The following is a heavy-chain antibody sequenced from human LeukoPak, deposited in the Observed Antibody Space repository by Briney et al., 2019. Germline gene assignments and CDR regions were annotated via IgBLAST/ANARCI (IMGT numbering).Heavy chain of an antibody. Sequence: SVKVSCKASGGTFSSYAISWVRQAPGQGLEWMGGIIPIFGTANYAQKLQGRVTMTTDTSTSTAYMELRSLRSDDTAVYYCARGDTSLISTGWYYFDYWGQGTLVTVSS. CDR2: IIPIFGTA. D-gene: IGHD6-19*01. V-gene: IGHV1-69*05. J-gene: IGHJ4*02. CDR3: ARGDTSLISTGWYYFDY. CDR1: GGTFSSYA.